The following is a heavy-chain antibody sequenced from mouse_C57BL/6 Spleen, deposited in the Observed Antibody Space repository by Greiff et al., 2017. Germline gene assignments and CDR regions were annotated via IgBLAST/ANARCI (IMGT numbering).Heavy chain of an antibody. Sequence: EVQLQESGPGLVKPSQSLSLTCSVTGYSITSGYYWNWIRQFPGNKLEWMGYIIYDGSNNYNPSLKNRISLTRDTSKNQFFLKWNSVTTEDTATYDGARGSNYGYYAMDYWGQGTSVTVSS. CDR3: ARGSNYGYYAMDY. D-gene: IGHD2-5*01. J-gene: IGHJ4*01. V-gene: IGHV3-6*01. CDR2: IIYDGSN. CDR1: GYSITSGYY.